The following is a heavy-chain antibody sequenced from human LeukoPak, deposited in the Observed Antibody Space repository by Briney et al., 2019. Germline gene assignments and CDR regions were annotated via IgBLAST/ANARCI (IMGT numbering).Heavy chain of an antibody. Sequence: PGGSLRLSCAASGFTFSSYWMSWVRQAPGKGLEWVANIKQDGSEKYYVDSVKGRFTISRDNAKNSLYLQMNSLRAEDTAVYYCARIVGLGRYYDFRSGYYTGGSWFDPWGQGTLVTVSS. CDR3: ARIVGLGRYYDFRSGYYTGGSWFDP. V-gene: IGHV3-7*01. CDR2: IKQDGSEK. D-gene: IGHD3-3*01. J-gene: IGHJ5*02. CDR1: GFTFSSYW.